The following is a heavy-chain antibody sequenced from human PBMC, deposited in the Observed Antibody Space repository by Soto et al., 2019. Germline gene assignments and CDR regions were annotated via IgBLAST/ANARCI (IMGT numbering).Heavy chain of an antibody. Sequence: PGESLKISCKGSGYNFATKYWIGWVRQMPGKGLEWMAIIYPDESDTRYSPSFQGQVTISADKSISTAYLQWSSLKASDTAMYYCVRMGFSGGGYLSYYYYGMDIWGQGTTVTVSS. D-gene: IGHD5-12*01. CDR3: VRMGFSGGGYLSYYYYGMDI. J-gene: IGHJ6*02. CDR1: GYNFATKYW. V-gene: IGHV5-51*01. CDR2: IYPDESDT.